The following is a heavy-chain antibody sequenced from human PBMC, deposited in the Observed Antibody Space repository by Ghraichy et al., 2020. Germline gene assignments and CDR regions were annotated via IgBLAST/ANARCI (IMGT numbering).Heavy chain of an antibody. J-gene: IGHJ3*02. Sequence: ASVKVSCKASGYTFTSYYMHWVQQAPGQGLEWMGIINPSGGSTSYAQKFQGRVTMTRDTSTSTVYMALSSLRSEDTAVYYCAANYDSRGYLGDAFDIWGQGTMVTVSS. CDR3: AANYDSRGYLGDAFDI. CDR1: GYTFTSYY. CDR2: INPSGGST. V-gene: IGHV1-46*01. D-gene: IGHD3-22*01.